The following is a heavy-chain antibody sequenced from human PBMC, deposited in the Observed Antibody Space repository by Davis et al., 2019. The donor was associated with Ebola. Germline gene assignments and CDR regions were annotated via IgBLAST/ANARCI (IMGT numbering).Heavy chain of an antibody. CDR1: GGSFSGYY. CDR2: INHSGST. Sequence: PSETLSLTCAVYGGSFSGYYWSWIRQPPGKGLEWIGEINHSGSTNYNPSLKSRVTISVDTSKNQFSLKLSSVTAADTAVYYCARHPPLGEYRWGQGTPVTVSS. D-gene: IGHD3-16*01. J-gene: IGHJ5*02. CDR3: ARHPPLGEYR. V-gene: IGHV4-34*01.